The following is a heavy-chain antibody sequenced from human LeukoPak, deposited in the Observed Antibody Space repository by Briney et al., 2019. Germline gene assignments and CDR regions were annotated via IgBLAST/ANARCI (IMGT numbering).Heavy chain of an antibody. D-gene: IGHD4-17*01. V-gene: IGHV3-23*01. Sequence: PGGSLRLSCVGSGFIFDDYGMHWVRQVPGKGLEWVSAISISGTKTYYADSVKGRFTISRDNSKNTLYLQMYSLRAEDTAVYYCANEIRPNDYWGQGTLVTVSS. J-gene: IGHJ4*02. CDR1: GFIFDDYG. CDR2: ISISGTKT. CDR3: ANEIRPNDY.